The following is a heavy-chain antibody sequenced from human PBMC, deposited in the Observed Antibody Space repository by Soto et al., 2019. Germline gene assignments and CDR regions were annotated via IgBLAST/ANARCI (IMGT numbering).Heavy chain of an antibody. V-gene: IGHV4-39*01. CDR3: ARRVVVAAPGAFDI. Sequence: SETLSLTCTVSGGSISSSSYYWGWIRQPPGKGLEWIGSIYYSGSTYYNPSLKSRVTISVDTSKNQFSLKLSSVTAADTAVYYCARRVVVAAPGAFDIWGQGTMVTVSS. D-gene: IGHD2-15*01. CDR2: IYYSGST. CDR1: GGSISSSSYY. J-gene: IGHJ3*02.